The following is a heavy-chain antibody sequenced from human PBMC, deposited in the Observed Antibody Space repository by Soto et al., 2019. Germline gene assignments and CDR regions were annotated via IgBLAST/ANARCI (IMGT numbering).Heavy chain of an antibody. J-gene: IGHJ6*02. CDR1: GGSISSGGYY. V-gene: IGHV4-31*03. Sequence: QVQLQESGPGLVKPSQTLSLTCTVSGGSISSGGYYWSWIRQHPGKGLEWIGYIYYSGSTYYNPSLHSRLTLSVDPSKNPSSLQLISVTAADTAVYYCARDRDYPAYPMPTTWGMDVWGQGTTVTVSS. CDR3: ARDRDYPAYPMPTTWGMDV. D-gene: IGHD4-17*01. CDR2: IYYSGST.